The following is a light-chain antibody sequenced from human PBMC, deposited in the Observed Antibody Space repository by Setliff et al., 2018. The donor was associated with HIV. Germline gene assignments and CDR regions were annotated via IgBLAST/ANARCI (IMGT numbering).Light chain of an antibody. CDR2: EGS. J-gene: IGLJ1*01. CDR1: SSDVGSYNL. Sequence: QSALTQPVSVSGSPGQSITISCTGTSSDVGSYNLVSWYKQHPGKVPKLMIYEGSKRPSEVSNRFSGSKSGNTATLTISGLLAEDEADYYCAAWHDSLTGYVFGTGTKVTVL. CDR3: AAWHDSLTGYV. V-gene: IGLV2-23*01.